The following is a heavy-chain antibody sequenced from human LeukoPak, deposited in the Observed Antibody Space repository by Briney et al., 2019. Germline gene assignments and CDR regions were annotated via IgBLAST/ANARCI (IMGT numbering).Heavy chain of an antibody. CDR3: ARAPSEIGGYYPEYFRH. CDR1: GFTVITND. V-gene: IGHV3-74*01. J-gene: IGHJ1*01. CDR2: IKSDGST. Sequence: PGGSLRLSCAASGFTVITNDMTWVRQAPGKGLEWVSRIKSDGSTRYADSVKGRFTISRDNAKNTVSLQMNSLRAEDTGVYYCARAPSEIGGYYPEYFRHWGQGTLVTVSP. D-gene: IGHD3-22*01.